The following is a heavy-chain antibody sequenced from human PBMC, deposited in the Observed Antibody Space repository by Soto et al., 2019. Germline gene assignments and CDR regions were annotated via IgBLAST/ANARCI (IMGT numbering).Heavy chain of an antibody. J-gene: IGHJ4*02. CDR3: AKGSQYYYDSSGYFDY. D-gene: IGHD3-22*01. V-gene: IGHV3-23*01. Sequence: GGSLRLSCAASGFSVSANYMTWVRQAPGKGLEWVSLISWDGGSTYYADSVKGRFTISRDNSKNTLHLQMNSLRAEDTAVYYCAKGSQYYYDSSGYFDYWGLGTLVTVSS. CDR1: GFSVSANY. CDR2: ISWDGGST.